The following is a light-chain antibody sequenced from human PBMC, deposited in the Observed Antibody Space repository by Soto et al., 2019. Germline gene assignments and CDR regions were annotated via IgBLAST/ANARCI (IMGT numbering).Light chain of an antibody. V-gene: IGKV3-11*01. J-gene: IGKJ1*01. Sequence: TXSLSPGERATLSCRASQSVSSYLAWYQQKPGQAPRLLIYDASNRATGIPARFSGSGSGTDFTLTISSLEPEDFAVYYCQQRGNWPWTFGQGTKVEIK. CDR3: QQRGNWPWT. CDR2: DAS. CDR1: QSVSSY.